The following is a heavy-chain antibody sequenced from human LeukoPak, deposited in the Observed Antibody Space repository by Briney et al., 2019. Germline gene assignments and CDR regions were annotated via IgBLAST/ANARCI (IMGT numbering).Heavy chain of an antibody. CDR3: ARGGATIFGVVNYYFDY. CDR2: IFGGGST. CDR1: GFTVSSNY. J-gene: IGHJ4*02. V-gene: IGHV3-66*01. D-gene: IGHD3-3*01. Sequence: PGGSLRLSCAASGFTVSSNYISWVRQAPGRGLGWVSVIFGGGSTYYADSVKGRFTISRDNSRNTLYLQMNSLRAEDTAVYNCARGGATIFGVVNYYFDYWGQGTLVTVSP.